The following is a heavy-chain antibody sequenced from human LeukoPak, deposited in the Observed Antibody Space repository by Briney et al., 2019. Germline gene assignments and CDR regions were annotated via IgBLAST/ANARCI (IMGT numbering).Heavy chain of an antibody. V-gene: IGHV4-59*01. CDR3: ARELGYYYDSSGSIDAFDI. CDR2: IYYTGST. CDR1: GGSISSYY. Sequence: SETLSLTCTVSGGSISSYYWSWIRQPPGKGLEWIGYIYYTGSTNYSPSLKSRVTISLDTSKNHFSLKLSSVTAADTAVYYCARELGYYYDSSGSIDAFDIWGQGTMVTVSS. J-gene: IGHJ3*02. D-gene: IGHD3-22*01.